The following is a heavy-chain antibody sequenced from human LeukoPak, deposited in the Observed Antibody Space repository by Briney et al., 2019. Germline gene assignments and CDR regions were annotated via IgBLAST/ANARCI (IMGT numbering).Heavy chain of an antibody. CDR1: GYSISSGYY. V-gene: IGHV4-38-2*01. CDR3: ARQGGGAARVFDY. CDR2: IYHSGST. Sequence: SETLSLTCAVSGYSISSGYYWGWIRPPPGKGLEWIGSIYHSGSTYYNPSLKSRVTISVDTSKNQFSLKLSSVTAADTAVYYCARQGGGAARVFDYWGQGTLVTVSS. D-gene: IGHD6-6*01. J-gene: IGHJ4*02.